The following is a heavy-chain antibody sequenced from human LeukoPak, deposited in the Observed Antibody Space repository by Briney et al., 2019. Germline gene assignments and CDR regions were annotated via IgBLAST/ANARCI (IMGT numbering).Heavy chain of an antibody. CDR3: ARDLIHYYGLSYYFDY. CDR2: IPYDGSNK. D-gene: IGHD3-10*01. CDR1: GFTFSSYA. Sequence: PGGSLRLSCAASGFTFSSYAMHWVRQAPGKGLEWVAVIPYDGSNKYYADSVKGRFTISRDNSKNTLYLQMNSLRAEDTAVYYCARDLIHYYGLSYYFDYWGQGTLVTVSS. J-gene: IGHJ4*02. V-gene: IGHV3-30-3*01.